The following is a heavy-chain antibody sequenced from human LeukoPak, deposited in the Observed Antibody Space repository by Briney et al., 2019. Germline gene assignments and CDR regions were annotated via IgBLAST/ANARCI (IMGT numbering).Heavy chain of an antibody. J-gene: IGHJ5*02. D-gene: IGHD2-2*01. V-gene: IGHV1-2*02. CDR3: AREQYQLPSGYYL. Sequence: ASVRVSCKASGYTFTGYYIYRVRHAPGQGVGWMGWISPNSGGPNYQGRVTMTSDTSISTTYMELSRLRSDDTAVYYCAREQYQLPSGYYLWGQGTLVTVSS. CDR2: ISPNSGGP. CDR1: GYTFTGYY.